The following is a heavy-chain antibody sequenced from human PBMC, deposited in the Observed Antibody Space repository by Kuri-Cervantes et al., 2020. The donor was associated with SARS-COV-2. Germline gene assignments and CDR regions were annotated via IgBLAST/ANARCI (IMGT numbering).Heavy chain of an antibody. J-gene: IGHJ4*02. D-gene: IGHD4-17*01. CDR3: ASRGTTVPAGNY. CDR1: GYSFTSYW. V-gene: IGHV5-51*01. Sequence: KVSCKGSGYSFTSYWIGWVRQMPGKGLEWVGIIYPGDSDTRYSPSSQGQVTISAYKSITTAYLQWSSLKASDTAIYYCASRGTTVPAGNYWGQGTLVTVSS. CDR2: IYPGDSDT.